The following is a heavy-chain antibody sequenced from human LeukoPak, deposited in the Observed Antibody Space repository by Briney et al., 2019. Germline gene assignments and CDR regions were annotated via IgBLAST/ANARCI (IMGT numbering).Heavy chain of an antibody. CDR1: GGSISSGGYY. V-gene: IGHV4-31*03. CDR3: ARDDSYGKSDY. CDR2: IYYSGST. J-gene: IGHJ4*02. Sequence: PSETLSPTCTVSGGSISSGGYYWSWIRQHPGKGLEWIGYIYYSGSTYYNPSLKSRVTISVDTSKNQFSLKLSSVTAADTAVYYCARDDSYGKSDYWGQGTLVTVSS. D-gene: IGHD5-18*01.